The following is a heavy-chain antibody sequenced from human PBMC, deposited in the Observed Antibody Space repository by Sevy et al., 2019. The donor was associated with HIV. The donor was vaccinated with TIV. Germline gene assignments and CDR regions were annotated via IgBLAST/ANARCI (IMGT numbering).Heavy chain of an antibody. V-gene: IGHV3-7*01. J-gene: IGHJ4*02. CDR3: ARDDGNYYFHY. CDR2: IKQDAGQK. Sequence: GGYLRLSCAASGFTFSKYWMGWVRQAPGKGLEWVANIKQDAGQKYYVDSVKDRFTISRDNAKNSLYLQMNSLRAEDTAVYFCARDDGNYYFHYWGQGTLVTVSS. CDR1: GFTFSKYW. D-gene: IGHD1-7*01.